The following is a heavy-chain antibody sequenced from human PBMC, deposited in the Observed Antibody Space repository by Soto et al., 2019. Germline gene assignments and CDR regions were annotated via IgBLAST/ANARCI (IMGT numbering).Heavy chain of an antibody. Sequence: SETLSLTCSVSGGSLNNFYWNWIRQTAGKGLEWIGRIHASGNTNYNPSLKSRATLSVDTSKNQFSLKVRSVTAADTAMYYCARSSHKESWFDPWGQGTLVTVSS. D-gene: IGHD6-19*01. V-gene: IGHV4-4*07. CDR1: GGSLNNFY. CDR3: ARSSHKESWFDP. J-gene: IGHJ5*02. CDR2: IHASGNT.